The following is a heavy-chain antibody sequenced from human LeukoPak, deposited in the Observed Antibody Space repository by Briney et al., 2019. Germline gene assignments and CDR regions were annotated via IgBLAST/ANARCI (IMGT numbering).Heavy chain of an antibody. D-gene: IGHD3-3*01. V-gene: IGHV4-30-2*01. CDR3: ARYVLEWLLVDY. CDR2: IYHSGST. CDR1: GGSISSGGYY. J-gene: IGHJ4*02. Sequence: SQTLSLTCTVSGGSISSGGYYWSWIRQPPGKGLEWIGYIYHSGSTYYNPSLKSRVTIPVDRSKNQFSLKLSSVTAADTAVYYCARYVLEWLLVDYWGQGTLVTVSS.